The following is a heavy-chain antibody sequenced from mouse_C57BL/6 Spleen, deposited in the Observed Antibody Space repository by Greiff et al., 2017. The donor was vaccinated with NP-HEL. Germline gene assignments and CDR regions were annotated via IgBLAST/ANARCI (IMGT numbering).Heavy chain of an antibody. CDR3: ARYDYDAVYAMDY. Sequence: VQLQQSGAELVRPGTSVKMSCKASGYTFTNYWIGWAKQRPGHGLEWIGDIYPGGGYPNYNEKFKGKATLTADKSSSTAYMQFSSLTSEDSAIDYCARYDYDAVYAMDYWGQGTSVTVSS. J-gene: IGHJ4*01. D-gene: IGHD2-4*01. CDR2: IYPGGGYP. V-gene: IGHV1-63*01. CDR1: GYTFTNYW.